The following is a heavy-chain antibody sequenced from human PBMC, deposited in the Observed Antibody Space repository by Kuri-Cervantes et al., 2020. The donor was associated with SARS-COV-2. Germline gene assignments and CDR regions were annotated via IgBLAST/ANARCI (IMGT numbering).Heavy chain of an antibody. CDR1: GFTFSSYG. J-gene: IGHJ5*02. V-gene: IGHV3-30*19. D-gene: IGHD2-21*01. CDR3: AGARVGVLDL. CDR2: ISSDGRNK. Sequence: GGSLRLSCAASGFTFSSYGMHWVRQAPGKGLEWVTMISSDGRNKNYADSLKGRFTISRDNSKNTLYLQINSLRSEDTAIFYCAGARVGVLDLWGQGALVTVSS.